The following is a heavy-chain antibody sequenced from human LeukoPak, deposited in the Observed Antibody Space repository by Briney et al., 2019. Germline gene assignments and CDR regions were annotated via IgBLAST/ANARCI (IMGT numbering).Heavy chain of an antibody. D-gene: IGHD2-2*01. V-gene: IGHV1-69*04. J-gene: IGHJ4*02. CDR1: GGTFSSYA. CDR2: ITPILGIA. Sequence: GASVKVSCKASGGTFSSYAISWVRQAPGQGLEWMGRITPILGIANYAQKFQGRVTITADKSTSTAYMELSSLRSEDTAVYYCAREPATQASFYFDYWGQGTLVTVSS. CDR3: AREPATQASFYFDY.